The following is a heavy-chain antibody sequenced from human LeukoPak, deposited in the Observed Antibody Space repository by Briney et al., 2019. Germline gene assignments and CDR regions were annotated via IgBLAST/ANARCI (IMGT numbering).Heavy chain of an antibody. J-gene: IGHJ3*02. CDR1: GLTFSSYS. CDR2: ISSSSSYI. CDR3: ARDHEEAAFDI. Sequence: PGGSLRLSCAASGLTFSSYSMNWVRQAPGKGLEWVSAISSSSSYIYYADSVKGRFTISRDNAKNSLYLQMNSLRAEDTAVYYCARDHEEAAFDIWGQGTMVTVSS. V-gene: IGHV3-21*01.